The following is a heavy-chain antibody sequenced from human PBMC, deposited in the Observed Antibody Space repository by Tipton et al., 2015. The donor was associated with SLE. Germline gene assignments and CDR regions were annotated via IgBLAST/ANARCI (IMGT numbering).Heavy chain of an antibody. CDR3: ARGVAGYYFYYYMDV. CDR2: IDHSGST. V-gene: IGHV4-59*08. D-gene: IGHD3-10*01. J-gene: IGHJ6*03. Sequence: TLSLTCAVYRGSFSSYYWSWIRQFPGKGLEWLGYIDHSGSTKCNPSLRSRVTISVDTSKNQFPLNLSSVTAADTAVYYCARGVAGYYFYYYMDVWGKGTTVTISS. CDR1: RGSFSSYY.